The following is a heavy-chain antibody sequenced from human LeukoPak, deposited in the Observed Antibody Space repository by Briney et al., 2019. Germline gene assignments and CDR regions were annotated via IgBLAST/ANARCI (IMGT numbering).Heavy chain of an antibody. CDR1: GFIFSSYA. J-gene: IGHJ4*02. V-gene: IGHV3-23*01. CDR3: AKDIRLGGYYYDY. CDR2: ISGSGGSK. Sequence: PGWSLRLSCAASGFIFSSYAMSWVRQPPGKGLEGVSAISGSGGSKYYVDSVKGRFTISRDNSKNTLYLQMNSLRAEDTAVYYCAKDIRLGGYYYDYWGQGTLVTVSS. D-gene: IGHD3-16*01.